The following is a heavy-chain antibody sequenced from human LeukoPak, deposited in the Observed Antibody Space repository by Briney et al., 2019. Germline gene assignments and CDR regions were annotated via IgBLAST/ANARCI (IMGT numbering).Heavy chain of an antibody. CDR1: GFTFDDYA. Sequence: GGSLRLSCAASGFTFDDYAIHWVRQAPGKGLEWVSGISWNSGSIGYADSVKGRFTISRDNAKNSLYLQMNSLRAEDTALYYCAKGYGSGTAYGMDVWGQGTTVTVSS. J-gene: IGHJ6*02. V-gene: IGHV3-9*01. D-gene: IGHD3-10*01. CDR3: AKGYGSGTAYGMDV. CDR2: ISWNSGSI.